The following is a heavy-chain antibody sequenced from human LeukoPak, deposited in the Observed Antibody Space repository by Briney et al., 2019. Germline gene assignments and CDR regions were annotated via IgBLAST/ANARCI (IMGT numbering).Heavy chain of an antibody. CDR2: IWYDGSKT. J-gene: IGHJ4*02. V-gene: IGHV3-33*08. D-gene: IGHD2-2*01. CDR3: ARDDCSTTPCYAY. Sequence: GGSLRLSCAASGFTFNNYAMSWVRQAPGKGLEWVAAIWYDGSKTSYTDSVKGRFTVSRDISKNTVYLQMNGLKAEDTAVYYCARDDCSTTPCYAYWGQGTLVTVSS. CDR1: GFTFNNYA.